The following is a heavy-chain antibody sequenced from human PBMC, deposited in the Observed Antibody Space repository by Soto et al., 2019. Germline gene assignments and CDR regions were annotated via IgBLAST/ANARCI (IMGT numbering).Heavy chain of an antibody. CDR1: GFTFSSYA. D-gene: IGHD3-3*01. CDR3: AKDVDFWSGYNQFDY. CDR2: ISGIGGST. V-gene: IGHV3-23*01. J-gene: IGHJ4*02. Sequence: EVQLLESGGALVQPGGSLRLSCAASGFTFSSYAMNWVRQAPGKGLEWVSSISGIGGSTDYADSVKGRFTISRDNSKNTLYLQMRSMRAEDTAVYYCAKDVDFWSGYNQFDYWGQGTLVTVSS.